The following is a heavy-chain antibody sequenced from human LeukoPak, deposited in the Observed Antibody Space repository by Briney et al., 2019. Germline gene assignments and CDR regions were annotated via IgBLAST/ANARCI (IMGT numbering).Heavy chain of an antibody. CDR1: GGSFSGYY. CDR2: INHSGSA. D-gene: IGHD2-8*01. V-gene: IGHV4-34*01. J-gene: IGHJ4*02. CDR3: SRENGAFSPFGY. Sequence: SETLSLTCAVYGGSFSGYYWSWIRQPPGKGLEWIGEINHSGSANYNPSLKSRVTISVDTSKNQFSLKLSSVTAADTAVYYCSRENGAFSPFGYWGQGTLVTVLS.